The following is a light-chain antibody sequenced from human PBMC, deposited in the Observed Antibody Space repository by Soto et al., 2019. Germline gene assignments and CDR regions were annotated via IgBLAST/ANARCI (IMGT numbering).Light chain of an antibody. CDR3: QQYYTTPRT. Sequence: DIVMTQSPDSLAVSLGERATINCKSSQIVLYSSNNKNYLAWYQQKPGQPPKLLIYWASTRESGVPDRFSGSGSGTDFTLTISSLQAEDVAVYYCQQYYTTPRTFDQGTKVEI. CDR1: QIVLYSSNNKNY. J-gene: IGKJ1*01. V-gene: IGKV4-1*01. CDR2: WAS.